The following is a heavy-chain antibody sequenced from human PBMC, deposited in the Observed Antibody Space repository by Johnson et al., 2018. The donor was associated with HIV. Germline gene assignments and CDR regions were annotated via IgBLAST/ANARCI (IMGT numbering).Heavy chain of an antibody. D-gene: IGHD3-22*01. V-gene: IGHV3-30*03. J-gene: IGHJ3*01. Sequence: QVQLVESGGGLVQPGGSLRLSCAASGFTVSSNYMSWVRQAPGKGLEWVAVISYDGSNKYYADSVKGRFTISRDNSKNTVYLQMKSLRAEDTALYYCARDDSSGFDDAFDLWGQGTMVSVSS. CDR2: ISYDGSNK. CDR1: GFTVSSNY. CDR3: ARDDSSGFDDAFDL.